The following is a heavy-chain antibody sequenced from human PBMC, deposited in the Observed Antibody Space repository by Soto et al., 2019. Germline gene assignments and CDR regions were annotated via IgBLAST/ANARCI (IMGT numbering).Heavy chain of an antibody. CDR1: GFTFSRYW. D-gene: IGHD3-16*01. J-gene: IGHJ4*02. CDR2: INEDGSEK. V-gene: IGHV3-7*01. Sequence: GGSLRLSCAASGFTFSRYWMSWVRQAPGKGLEWVANINEDGSEKDYGDSVKGRFTISRDNAKNSMYLQMDSLRAEDTAVYYCVRDRMIRGQGTLVTVSS. CDR3: VRDRMI.